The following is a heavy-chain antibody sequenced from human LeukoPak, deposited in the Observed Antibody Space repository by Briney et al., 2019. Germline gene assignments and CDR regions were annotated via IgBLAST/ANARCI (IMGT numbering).Heavy chain of an antibody. D-gene: IGHD3-16*02. J-gene: IGHJ3*02. Sequence: SETLSLTCTVSGGSISSSSYYWGWIRQPPGKGLEWIGSIYYSGSTYYNPSLKSRVTISVDTSKNQFSLKLSSVTAADTAVYYCATRPGRYDYVWGSYRLDAFDIWGQGTMVTVSS. CDR2: IYYSGST. CDR1: GGSISSSSYY. CDR3: ATRPGRYDYVWGSYRLDAFDI. V-gene: IGHV4-39*07.